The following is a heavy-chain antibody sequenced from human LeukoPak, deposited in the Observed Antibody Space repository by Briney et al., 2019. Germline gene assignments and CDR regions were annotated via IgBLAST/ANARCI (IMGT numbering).Heavy chain of an antibody. V-gene: IGHV4-61*01. CDR1: GGSVSSGSYY. D-gene: IGHD3-22*01. CDR3: ARDSKWIPYYYDSSGYYYYYYGMDV. CDR2: IYYSGST. J-gene: IGHJ6*02. Sequence: SETLSLTCTVSGGSVSSGSYYWSWIRQPPGKGLEWIGYIYYSGSTNYKPSLKSRVTISVDTSKNQFSLKLSSVTAADTAVYYCARDSKWIPYYYDSSGYYYYYYGMDVWGQGTTVTVSS.